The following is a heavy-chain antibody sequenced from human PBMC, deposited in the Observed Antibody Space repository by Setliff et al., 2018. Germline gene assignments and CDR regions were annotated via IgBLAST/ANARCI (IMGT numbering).Heavy chain of an antibody. D-gene: IGHD3-10*01. Sequence: GGSLRLSCAASGFSFSYYYMSWVRQAPGKGLEWLSKISGDGITIYYADSVRGRFTISRDNAKDSLYLQMNSLRAEDTALYYCARDGVFYAMDVWGRGTTVTSP. V-gene: IGHV3-11*04. J-gene: IGHJ6*02. CDR2: ISGDGITI. CDR3: ARDGVFYAMDV. CDR1: GFSFSYYY.